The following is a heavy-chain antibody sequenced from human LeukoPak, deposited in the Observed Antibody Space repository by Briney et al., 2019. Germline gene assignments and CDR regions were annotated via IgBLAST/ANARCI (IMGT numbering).Heavy chain of an antibody. Sequence: GGSLRLSCAASGFTFSSYSMNWVRQAPGKGLEWVAYISSSSSTIYYADSVKGRFTISRDNAKNSLYLQMNSLRDEDTAVYYCARDKTLGIAAAGTFDYWGQGTLVTVSS. CDR3: ARDKTLGIAAAGTFDY. CDR2: ISSSSSTI. D-gene: IGHD6-13*01. CDR1: GFTFSSYS. V-gene: IGHV3-48*02. J-gene: IGHJ4*02.